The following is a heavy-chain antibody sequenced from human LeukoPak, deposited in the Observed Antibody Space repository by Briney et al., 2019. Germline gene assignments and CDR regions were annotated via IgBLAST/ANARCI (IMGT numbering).Heavy chain of an antibody. CDR2: IYHSGST. CDR1: GGSISSGGYY. J-gene: IGHJ4*02. V-gene: IGHV4-30-2*01. CDR3: AREGLAAAGS. D-gene: IGHD6-13*01. Sequence: SETLSLTCTVSGGSISSGGYYWSWIRQPPGKGLEWIGYIYHSGSTYYNPSLKSRVTISVDRSKNQFSLKLSSVTAADTAVYYCAREGLAAAGSWGQGTLVTVSS.